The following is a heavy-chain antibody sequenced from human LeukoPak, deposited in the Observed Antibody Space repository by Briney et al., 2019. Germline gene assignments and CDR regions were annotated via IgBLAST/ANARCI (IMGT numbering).Heavy chain of an antibody. D-gene: IGHD6-19*01. V-gene: IGHV6-1*01. CDR2: TYYRSKWYN. Sequence: SQTLSLTFAISGDSVSSNSAAWNWLRQSPSRGLEWLGRTYYRSKWYNDYAVSVKSRITINPDTSKNQFSLQLNSVTPEDTAVYYCARDREQWLVNWFDPWGQGTLGTVSS. CDR3: ARDREQWLVNWFDP. CDR1: GDSVSSNSAA. J-gene: IGHJ5*02.